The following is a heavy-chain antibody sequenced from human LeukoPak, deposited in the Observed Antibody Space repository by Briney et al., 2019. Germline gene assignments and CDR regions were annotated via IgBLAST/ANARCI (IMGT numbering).Heavy chain of an antibody. CDR2: ISYDGSNK. CDR3: ARAGPPAFDP. V-gene: IGHV3-30-3*01. Sequence: PGRSLRLSCAASGFTFSNYPMHWVRQAPGKGLEWVAVISYDGSNKYYADSVKGRFTISRDNAKNSLYLQMNSLRAEDTAVYYRARAGPPAFDPWGQGTLVTVSS. J-gene: IGHJ5*02. CDR1: GFTFSNYP.